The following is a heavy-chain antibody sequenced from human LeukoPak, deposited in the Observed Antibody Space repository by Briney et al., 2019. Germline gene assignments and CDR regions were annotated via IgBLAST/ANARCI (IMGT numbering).Heavy chain of an antibody. CDR3: ARVNPISSGFYVY. J-gene: IGHJ4*02. CDR1: GFTFSSYV. Sequence: GGSLRLSCAASGFTFSSYVLSWVRQAPGKGLEWVSTISGSGDSTYYADSVKGRFTISRDNAKNSLYLQMNSLRAEDTAVYYCARVNPISSGFYVYWGQGTLVIVSS. CDR2: ISGSGDST. D-gene: IGHD3-22*01. V-gene: IGHV3-23*01.